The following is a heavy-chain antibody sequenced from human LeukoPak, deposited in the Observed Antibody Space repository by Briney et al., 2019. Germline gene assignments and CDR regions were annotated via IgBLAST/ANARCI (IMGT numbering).Heavy chain of an antibody. CDR2: ISSSGSTI. CDR1: GFSFSNYG. D-gene: IGHD6-13*01. V-gene: IGHV3-48*02. CDR3: ARVWGIAAAGGEIEY. J-gene: IGHJ4*02. Sequence: PAGSLRLSCAASGFSFSNYGMNWVRQAPGKGLEWVSYISSSGSTIYYADSVKGRFTISRDNAKDSLYLRMNSLRDEDTAVYYCARVWGIAAAGGEIEYWGQGTLVTVSS.